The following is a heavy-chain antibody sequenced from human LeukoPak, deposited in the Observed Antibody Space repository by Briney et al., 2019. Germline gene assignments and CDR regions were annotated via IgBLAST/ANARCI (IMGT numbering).Heavy chain of an antibody. V-gene: IGHV4-30-2*01. CDR2: IYHSGST. CDR1: GGSISSGGYS. J-gene: IGHJ3*02. D-gene: IGHD3-22*01. CDR3: ARLAAYYYDSRTPLGAFDI. Sequence: SETLSLTCAVSGGSISSGGYSWSWIRQPPGKGLEWIGYIYHSGSTYYNPSLKSRVTISVDRSRNQFSLKLSSVTAADTAVYYCARLAAYYYDSRTPLGAFDIWGQGTMVTVSS.